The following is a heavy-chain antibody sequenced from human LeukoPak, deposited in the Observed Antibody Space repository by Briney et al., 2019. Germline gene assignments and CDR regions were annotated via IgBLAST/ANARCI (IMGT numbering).Heavy chain of an antibody. J-gene: IGHJ4*02. CDR1: GFTFSTYW. D-gene: IGHD3-22*01. V-gene: IGHV3-7*01. Sequence: PGGSLRLSCATSGFTFSTYWMTWVRQAPGKGLEWVANIKQDGSAKYYVDSLRGRFSIYRDNVKNSLFLQMNSLSAEDTAVYYCARCPYDSTGYYSVPSHLDYWGQGTLVTVSS. CDR2: IKQDGSAK. CDR3: ARCPYDSTGYYSVPSHLDY.